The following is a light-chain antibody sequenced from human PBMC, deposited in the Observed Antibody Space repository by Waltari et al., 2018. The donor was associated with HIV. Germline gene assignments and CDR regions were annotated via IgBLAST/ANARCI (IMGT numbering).Light chain of an antibody. CDR3: QQRNSWPRT. V-gene: IGKV3-11*01. J-gene: IGKJ1*01. CDR2: DAS. Sequence: EIVLTQSPATLSLSPGDRANLSCRASQSVNRYLAWYQQKPGQAPRLLIYDASSRATGIPARFSGSGSGTDFTLTISSLEPEDFAVYYCQQRNSWPRTFGQGTRVEGK. CDR1: QSVNRY.